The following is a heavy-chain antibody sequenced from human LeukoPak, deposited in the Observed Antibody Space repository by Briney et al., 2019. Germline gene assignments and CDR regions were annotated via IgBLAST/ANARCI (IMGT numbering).Heavy chain of an antibody. CDR3: ARGLGVGLSWYIDY. D-gene: IGHD6-13*01. Sequence: SETLSLTCTVSGGSISSSSYYWGWIRQPPGKGLEWIGSIYYSGSTYYNPSLKSRVTISVDTSKNQFSLKLSSVTAADTAVYYCARGLGVGLSWYIDYWGQGTLVTVSS. V-gene: IGHV4-39*07. J-gene: IGHJ4*02. CDR1: GGSISSSSYY. CDR2: IYYSGST.